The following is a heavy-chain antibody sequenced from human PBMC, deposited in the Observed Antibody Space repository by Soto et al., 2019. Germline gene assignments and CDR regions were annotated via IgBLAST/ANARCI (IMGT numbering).Heavy chain of an antibody. CDR1: GGSLSGYY. CDR2: VKDGGHT. D-gene: IGHD5-12*01. Sequence: QVQLQQWGPGLLKPSETLSLNCAVTGGSLSGYYWSWIRQAPGKGLEWIGEVKDGGHTNYSPSLRGRVTTSSDTSNNQFSLRLNSVTAADTGVYYCARGQEGVVATHWDQGSLVTVSS. CDR3: ARGQEGVVATH. J-gene: IGHJ4*02. V-gene: IGHV4-34*01.